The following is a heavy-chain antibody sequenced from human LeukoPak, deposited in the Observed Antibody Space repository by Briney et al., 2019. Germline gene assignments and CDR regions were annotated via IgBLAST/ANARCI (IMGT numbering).Heavy chain of an antibody. D-gene: IGHD3-10*01. J-gene: IGHJ3*02. CDR3: ARSRSGAFDI. Sequence: PGGSLRRSCADSVFTATSNYMSWVCQAPGKGLEWVSVIYAGGSTYYADSVRGRFTISRDNSENTLYVQMNSLRAEDTAVYYCARSRSGAFDIWGQGTMVTVSS. V-gene: IGHV3-66*01. CDR2: IYAGGST. CDR1: VFTATSNY.